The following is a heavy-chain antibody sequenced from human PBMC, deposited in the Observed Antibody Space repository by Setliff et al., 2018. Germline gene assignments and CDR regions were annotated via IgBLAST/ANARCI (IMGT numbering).Heavy chain of an antibody. Sequence: ASVKVSCKASGYSLVTHYMHWVRQAPGQGLEWMGLINTGGGSSSYSPKFQGRVTMTRDTSTSTVYMEVNILGSEDTAVYFCARAGLASAGRKGIFDYWGQGTLVTVSS. J-gene: IGHJ4*02. CDR1: GYSLVTHY. V-gene: IGHV1-46*01. CDR2: INTGGGSS. CDR3: ARAGLASAGRKGIFDY. D-gene: IGHD6-13*01.